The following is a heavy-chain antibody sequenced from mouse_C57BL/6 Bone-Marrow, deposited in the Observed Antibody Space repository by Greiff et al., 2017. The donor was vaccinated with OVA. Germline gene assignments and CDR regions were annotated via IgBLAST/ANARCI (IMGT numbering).Heavy chain of an antibody. CDR1: GFTFSDYG. J-gene: IGHJ3*01. CDR3: ASPIYYDYGPWFAY. D-gene: IGHD2-4*01. CDR2: ISSGSSTI. V-gene: IGHV5-17*01. Sequence: EVKVVESGGGLVKPGGSLKLSCAASGFTFSDYGMHCVRQAPEKGLEWVAYISSGSSTIYYADTVKGRFTISRDNAKNTLFLQMTSLRSEDTAMYYCASPIYYDYGPWFAYGGQGTLVTVSA.